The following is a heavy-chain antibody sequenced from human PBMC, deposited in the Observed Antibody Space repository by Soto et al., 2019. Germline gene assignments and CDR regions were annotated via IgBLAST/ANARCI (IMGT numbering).Heavy chain of an antibody. CDR3: AYLGYRSGGSCYSRDD. V-gene: IGHV4-4*02. CDR2: IYHSGST. J-gene: IGHJ4*02. CDR1: GGSISSSNW. Sequence: SETLSLTCAVSGGSISSSNWWSWVRQPPGKGLEWIGEIYHSGSTNYNPSLKSRVTISVDKSKNQFSLKLSSVTAADTAVYYCAYLGYRSGGSCYSRDDWGQGTLVTVAS. D-gene: IGHD2-15*01.